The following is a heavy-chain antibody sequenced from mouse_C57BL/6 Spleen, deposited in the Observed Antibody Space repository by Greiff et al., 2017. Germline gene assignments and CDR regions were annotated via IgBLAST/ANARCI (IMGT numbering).Heavy chain of an antibody. CDR2: IWSGGST. CDR1: GFSLTSYG. V-gene: IGHV2-2*01. D-gene: IGHD2-5*01. J-gene: IGHJ2*01. CDR3: ASAYYSNYVDY. Sequence: QVQLKESGPGLVQPSQSLSITCTVSGFSLTSYGVHWVRQSPGKGLAWLGVIWSGGSTDYNAAFISRLSISKDNSKSQVFFKMNSLQADDTAIYYCASAYYSNYVDYGGQGTTLTVSS.